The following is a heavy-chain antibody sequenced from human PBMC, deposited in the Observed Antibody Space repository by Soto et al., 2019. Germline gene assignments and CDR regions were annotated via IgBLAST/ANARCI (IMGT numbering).Heavy chain of an antibody. CDR1: CGSISSSSYY. V-gene: IGHV4-39*01. J-gene: IGHJ4*02. CDR2: IYYSGST. Sequence: PSETLSLTCTVSCGSISSSSYYWGWIRQPPGKGLEWIGSIYYSGSTYYNPSLKSRVTISVDTSKNQFSLKLSSVTAADTAVYYCARRGGQAMVNFDYWGQGTLVTVSS. CDR3: ARRGGQAMVNFDY. D-gene: IGHD5-18*01.